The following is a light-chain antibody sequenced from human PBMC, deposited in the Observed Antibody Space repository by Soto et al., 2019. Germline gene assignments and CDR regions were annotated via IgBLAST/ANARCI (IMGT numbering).Light chain of an antibody. CDR1: QSVSSSY. CDR3: QQYGSSPKT. CDR2: GPS. V-gene: IGKV3-20*01. J-gene: IGKJ1*01. Sequence: EIVLTQSPGTLSLSPGERATLSCRASQSVSSSYLAWYQQKPGQAPRRLIYGPSSKATGIRDRFSGSGSGRDFTLTISRLEPEDFAVYYCQQYGSSPKTFGQGTKVEIE.